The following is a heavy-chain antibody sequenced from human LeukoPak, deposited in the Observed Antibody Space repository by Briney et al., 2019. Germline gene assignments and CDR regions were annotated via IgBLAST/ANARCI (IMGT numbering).Heavy chain of an antibody. Sequence: GGSLRLSCAASGFTFTNSWMAWVRQAPGKGLEWVANIKQDGSTKHYADSLKGRFTISRDNPKNSLYLQMNSLRADDTAVYYCATDTDGSLDFWGQGILVTVAS. CDR3: ATDTDGSLDF. J-gene: IGHJ4*02. D-gene: IGHD1-26*01. CDR1: GFTFTNSW. CDR2: IKQDGSTK. V-gene: IGHV3-7*01.